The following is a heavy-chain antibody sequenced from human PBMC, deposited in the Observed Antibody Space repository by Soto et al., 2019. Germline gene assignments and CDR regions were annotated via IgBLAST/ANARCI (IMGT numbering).Heavy chain of an antibody. CDR3: ARARIVVAATIVDY. CDR2: IYHSVDT. Sequence: SETLSLTCAVSGYSLTSGYYCGWIRQPPGKGLEWIGSIYHSVDTYYNPSLKSRVTISVDTSKNHFSLKLTSVTAADTAVYYCARARIVVAATIVDYWGQGNLVTVYS. CDR1: GYSLTSGYY. V-gene: IGHV4-38-2*01. D-gene: IGHD6-19*01. J-gene: IGHJ4*02.